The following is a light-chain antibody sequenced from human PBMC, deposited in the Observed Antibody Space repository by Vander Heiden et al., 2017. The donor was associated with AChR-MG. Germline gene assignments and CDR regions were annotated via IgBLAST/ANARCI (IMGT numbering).Light chain of an antibody. Sequence: QSVLTQPPSASATPGQRVTISCSGSSSNIGSNYVYWYQQLPGTAPKLLIYSNNQRPSGVPDRFSGSKPGTSASLAISGLRSEDEADYYCAAWDDSLSAWVFGGGTKLTVL. V-gene: IGLV1-47*02. CDR2: SNN. CDR3: AAWDDSLSAWV. J-gene: IGLJ3*02. CDR1: SSNIGSNY.